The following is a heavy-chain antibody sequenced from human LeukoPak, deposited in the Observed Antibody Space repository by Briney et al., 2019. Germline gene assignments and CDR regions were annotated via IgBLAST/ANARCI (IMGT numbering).Heavy chain of an antibody. J-gene: IGHJ4*02. CDR1: GFTFSSYG. CDR3: AKDPSSIAAPGLQDY. CDR2: ISYDGSNK. D-gene: IGHD6-6*01. Sequence: GSLRLSCAASGFTFSSYGMHWVRQAPGKGLEWVAVISYDGSNKYYADSVEGRFTISRDNSKNTLYLQMNSLRAEDTAVYYCAKDPSSIAAPGLQDYWGQGTLVTVSS. V-gene: IGHV3-30*18.